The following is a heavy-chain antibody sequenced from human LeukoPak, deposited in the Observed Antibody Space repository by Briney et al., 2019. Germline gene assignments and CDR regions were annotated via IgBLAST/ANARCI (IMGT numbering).Heavy chain of an antibody. CDR3: ARGRGDGMGRYLDL. Sequence: GASVKVSCKASGGTFSSYAISWVRQAPGQGLEWMGGIIPIFHTTKYTQKFQGRVTITTDESMSTVYMELRSLTSEDTAMYFCARGRGDGMGRYLDLWGRGTLVTVSS. V-gene: IGHV1-69*05. J-gene: IGHJ2*01. CDR1: GGTFSSYA. CDR2: IIPIFHTT. D-gene: IGHD7-27*01.